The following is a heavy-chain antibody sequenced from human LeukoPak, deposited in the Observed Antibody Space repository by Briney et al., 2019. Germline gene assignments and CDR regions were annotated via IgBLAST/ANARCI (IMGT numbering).Heavy chain of an antibody. Sequence: SEPLSLTCTVSGGSISSYYWSWIRQPPGKGLEWIGYIYYRGSTNYNPSLKSRVTISVDTSKNQFSLKLSSVTAADTAVYYCARRFHSFDYWGQGTLVTVSS. D-gene: IGHD3-10*01. CDR1: GGSISSYY. V-gene: IGHV4-59*12. CDR3: ARRFHSFDY. CDR2: IYYRGST. J-gene: IGHJ4*02.